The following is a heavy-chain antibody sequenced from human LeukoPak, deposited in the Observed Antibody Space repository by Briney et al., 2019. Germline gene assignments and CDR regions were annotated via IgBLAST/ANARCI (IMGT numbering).Heavy chain of an antibody. D-gene: IGHD3-3*01. CDR2: INHSGST. V-gene: IGHV4-34*01. J-gene: IGHJ3*02. Sequence: SETLSLTCGVYGGSFSGYYWSWIRQPPGKGQEWIGEINHSGSTNYNPSLKSRVTISVDTSKNQFSLKLSSVTAADTAVYYCARGIHYYDFWSGYYPRRDDAFDIWGQGTMVTFSA. CDR1: GGSFSGYY. CDR3: ARGIHYYDFWSGYYPRRDDAFDI.